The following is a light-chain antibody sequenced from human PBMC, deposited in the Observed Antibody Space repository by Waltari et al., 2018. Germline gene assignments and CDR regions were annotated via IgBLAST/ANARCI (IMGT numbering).Light chain of an antibody. CDR1: QTVSSY. CDR2: AAS. J-gene: IGKJ4*02. Sequence: DIQMTQSPSSLSASVGDRVTITCRPGQTVSSYLNWYQHKPVKAPKLLIYAASSLQSGVPSRFSGRRSGTEFTLTISSLQPDDYATYYCQQYYTAPLPFGGGTKVEI. V-gene: IGKV1-39*01. CDR3: QQYYTAPLP.